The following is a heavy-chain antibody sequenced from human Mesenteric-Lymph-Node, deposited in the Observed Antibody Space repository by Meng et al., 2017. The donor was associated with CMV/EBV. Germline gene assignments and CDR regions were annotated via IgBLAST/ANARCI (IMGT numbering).Heavy chain of an antibody. V-gene: IGHV3-7*01. D-gene: IGHD1-26*01. Sequence: LSLSCAASGFPFSSYAMHWVRQAPGKGLEWVASITNDGSERFSVDSVKGRFTISRDNAKNSLYLRMNSLRADDTAVYYCRTGHYSGAWGQGILVTVSS. J-gene: IGHJ5*02. CDR1: GFPFSSYA. CDR2: ITNDGSER. CDR3: RTGHYSGA.